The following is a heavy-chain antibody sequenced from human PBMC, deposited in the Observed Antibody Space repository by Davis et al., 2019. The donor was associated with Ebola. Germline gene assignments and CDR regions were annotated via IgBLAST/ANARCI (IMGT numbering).Heavy chain of an antibody. V-gene: IGHV1-2*02. CDR1: GYTFTDYY. D-gene: IGHD3-16*01. J-gene: IGHJ4*02. Sequence: ASVKVSCKASGYTFTDYYIHWVRQAPGQGLEWMGWVNPDNGLSYFARKFEGRVTMTGDTSMSTVYLEVNSLTSADTAIYYCARDSGGYSIDYWGQGTLVNVSS. CDR2: VNPDNGLS. CDR3: ARDSGGYSIDY.